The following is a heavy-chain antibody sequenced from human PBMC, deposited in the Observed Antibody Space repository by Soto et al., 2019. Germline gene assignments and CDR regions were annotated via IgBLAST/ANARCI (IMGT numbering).Heavy chain of an antibody. CDR1: GFTFSSYS. V-gene: IGHV3-21*01. CDR3: ARDKGNGYSTYGMDV. CDR2: ISSSSSYI. Sequence: EVQLVESGGGLVKPGGSLRLSCAASGFTFSSYSMNWVRQAPGKGLEWVSSISSSSSYIYYADSVKGRFTISRDNAKNSLYLQMNSLRAEDTAVYYCARDKGNGYSTYGMDVWGQGTTVTVSS. J-gene: IGHJ6*02. D-gene: IGHD6-13*01.